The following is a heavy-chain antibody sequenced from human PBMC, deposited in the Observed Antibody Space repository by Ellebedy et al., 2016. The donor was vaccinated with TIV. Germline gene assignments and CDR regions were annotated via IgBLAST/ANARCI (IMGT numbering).Heavy chain of an antibody. D-gene: IGHD3-22*01. J-gene: IGHJ4*02. CDR2: IIPLFGTA. CDR1: GGTFSSFA. Sequence: AASVKVSCKTSGGTFSSFAISWVRQAPGQGLEWMGGIIPLFGTANYAQKFQGRVTITATEITTTSYMELTSLRSEDTAVYYCATPPESHYDISGYYYPHGYWGQGTLVTVSS. CDR3: ATPPESHYDISGYYYPHGY. V-gene: IGHV1-69*13.